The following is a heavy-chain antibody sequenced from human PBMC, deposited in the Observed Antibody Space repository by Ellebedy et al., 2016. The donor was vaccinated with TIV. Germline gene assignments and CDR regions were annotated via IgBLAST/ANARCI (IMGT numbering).Heavy chain of an antibody. CDR1: GFTFSSYS. V-gene: IGHV3-21*01. D-gene: IGHD4/OR15-4a*01. Sequence: GESLKISCAASGFTFSSYSMNWVRQAPGKGLEWVPSISSSSGYRYYAGSVKGRFTISRDNAKNSLYLQMNSLRAEDTAVYYCARVYGDYRMDVWGQGTTVTVSS. CDR3: ARVYGDYRMDV. J-gene: IGHJ6*02. CDR2: ISSSSGYR.